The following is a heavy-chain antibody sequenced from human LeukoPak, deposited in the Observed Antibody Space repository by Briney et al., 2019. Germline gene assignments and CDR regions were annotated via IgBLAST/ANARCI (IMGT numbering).Heavy chain of an antibody. Sequence: SETLSLTCAVSGVSISSSEWWIWVRQPPGQGLEWIGEIHRDGRTRYNPSLKSRITMSIAYSKSQFSLKASSVTAADTAIYYCGKTDIYFNPIDYWGPGSLVTVSS. V-gene: IGHV4-4*02. J-gene: IGHJ4*02. D-gene: IGHD3-9*01. CDR3: GKTDIYFNPIDY. CDR2: IHRDGRT. CDR1: GVSISSSEW.